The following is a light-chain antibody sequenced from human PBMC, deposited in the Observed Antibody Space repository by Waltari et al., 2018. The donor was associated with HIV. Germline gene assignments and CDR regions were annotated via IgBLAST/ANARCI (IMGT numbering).Light chain of an antibody. CDR2: AAS. V-gene: IGKV1-27*01. CDR1: QGISNY. Sequence: DLQMTQSPSYLSGSVGDRVSITCRASQGISNYLAWYQQKPGKVPNLLIYAASTLQSGVPSRFSGSGSGTNFTLTISSLQPEDVATYYCQKYNSAPLSTFGQGTKLEIK. CDR3: QKYNSAPLST. J-gene: IGKJ2*01.